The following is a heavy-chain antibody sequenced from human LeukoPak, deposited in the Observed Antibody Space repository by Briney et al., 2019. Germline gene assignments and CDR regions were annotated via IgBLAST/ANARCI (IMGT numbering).Heavy chain of an antibody. CDR1: GFTFSSYS. CDR2: ISSSSSYI. CDR3: PREREHLDTFDY. Sequence: GGSLRLSCAASGFTFSSYSMNWVRQAPGKGLEWVSSISSSSSYIYYADSVKGRFTISRDNAKNSLYLQMNSLRAEDTAVYYCPREREHLDTFDYWGQGTLVTVSS. D-gene: IGHD5-24*01. V-gene: IGHV3-21*01. J-gene: IGHJ4*01.